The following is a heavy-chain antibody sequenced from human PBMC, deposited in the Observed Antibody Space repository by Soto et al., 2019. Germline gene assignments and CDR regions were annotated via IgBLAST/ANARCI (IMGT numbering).Heavy chain of an antibody. J-gene: IGHJ6*03. Sequence: EVQLAESGGGLAQPGGSLRLSCAASGFTLSGYAMDWVRQAPGKGLEYVSGISSNGVGTYYANSVQGRFTISRDNSKNTVYLQMGSVRPEDMGVYYCARRARPDFYYMAVWGKGTTVTVSS. CDR1: GFTLSGYA. CDR2: ISSNGVGT. D-gene: IGHD6-6*01. CDR3: ARRARPDFYYMAV. V-gene: IGHV3-64*01.